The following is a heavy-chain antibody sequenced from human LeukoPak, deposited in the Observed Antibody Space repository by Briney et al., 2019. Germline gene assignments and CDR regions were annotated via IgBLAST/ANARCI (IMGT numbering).Heavy chain of an antibody. CDR1: GGSFSGYY. D-gene: IGHD6-13*01. Sequence: NSSETLSLTCAVYGGSFSGYYWSWIRQPPGKGLEWIGEINHSGSTNYNPSLKSRVTISVDTSKNQFSLKLSSVTAADTAVYYCAIREYSSSWSHFDYWGQGTLVTVSS. CDR2: INHSGST. J-gene: IGHJ4*02. V-gene: IGHV4-34*01. CDR3: AIREYSSSWSHFDY.